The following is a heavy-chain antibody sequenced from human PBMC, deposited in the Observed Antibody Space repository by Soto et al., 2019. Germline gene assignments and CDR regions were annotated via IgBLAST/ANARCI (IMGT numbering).Heavy chain of an antibody. J-gene: IGHJ3*02. Sequence: GGSLRLSCAASGFTFSSYAMSWVRQAPGKGLEWVSAISGSGGSTYYADSVKGRFTISRDNSKNTLYLQMNSLRAEDTAVYYCAKDRSPRRIVVVVAATAFDIWGQGTMVTVSS. CDR3: AKDRSPRRIVVVVAATAFDI. D-gene: IGHD2-15*01. CDR2: ISGSGGST. V-gene: IGHV3-23*01. CDR1: GFTFSSYA.